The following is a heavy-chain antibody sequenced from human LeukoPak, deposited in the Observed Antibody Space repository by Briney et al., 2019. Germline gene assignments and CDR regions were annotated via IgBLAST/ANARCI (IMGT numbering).Heavy chain of an antibody. J-gene: IGHJ4*02. CDR2: IYPRDGST. V-gene: IGHV1-46*01. Sequence: ASVKVSCKASRYTFTSNYIHWVRQAPGQGLEWMGMIYPRDGSTSYAQKFQGRVTVTRDTSTSTVHMELNGLRSEDTAVYYCARDQEGFDYWGQGTLVTVSS. CDR3: ARDQEGFDY. CDR1: RYTFTSNY.